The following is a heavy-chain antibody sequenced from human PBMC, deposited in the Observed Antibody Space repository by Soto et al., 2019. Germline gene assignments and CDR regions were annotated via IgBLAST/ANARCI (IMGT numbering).Heavy chain of an antibody. CDR3: AREPGGYDDYYYYYYMDV. CDR2: IIPILGIA. J-gene: IGHJ6*03. V-gene: IGHV1-69*08. Sequence: QVQLVQSGAEVKKPGSSVKVSCKASGGTFSSYTISWVRQAPGQGLEWMGRIIPILGIANYAQKFQGRVTITADKSTSTAYMELSSLRSEDTAVYYCAREPGGYDDYYYYYYMDVWGKGTTVTVSS. CDR1: GGTFSSYT. D-gene: IGHD5-12*01.